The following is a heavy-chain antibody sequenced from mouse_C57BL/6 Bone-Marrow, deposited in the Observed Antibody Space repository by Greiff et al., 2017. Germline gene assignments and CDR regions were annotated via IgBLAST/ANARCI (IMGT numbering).Heavy chain of an antibody. D-gene: IGHD1-1*01. CDR2: ISDGGSYT. V-gene: IGHV5-4*01. CDR3: ARGPTTVVDYFDY. J-gene: IGHJ2*01. Sequence: EVQLVESGGGLVKPGGSLKLSCAASGFTFSSYAMSWVRQTPEKRLEWVATISDGGSYTYYPDNVKGRFTISRDNAKNNLYLQMSHLKSEDTAMYYCARGPTTVVDYFDYWGQGTTLTVAS. CDR1: GFTFSSYA.